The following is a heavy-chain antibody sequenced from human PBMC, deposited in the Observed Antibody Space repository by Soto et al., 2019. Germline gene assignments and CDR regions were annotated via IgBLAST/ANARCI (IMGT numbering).Heavy chain of an antibody. CDR3: ARVKCSRGSCNRKTYFDY. V-gene: IGHV3-30-3*01. Sequence: QVQLVESGGGVVQPGRSLRLSCAASGFTFSSYAMHWVRQAPGKGLEWVAVISYDGSNKYYADSVKGRFTISRDNSKNTLYLQMNSLRAEDTAVYYCARVKCSRGSCNRKTYFDYWGQGTLVTVSS. J-gene: IGHJ4*02. CDR1: GFTFSSYA. CDR2: ISYDGSNK. D-gene: IGHD2-15*01.